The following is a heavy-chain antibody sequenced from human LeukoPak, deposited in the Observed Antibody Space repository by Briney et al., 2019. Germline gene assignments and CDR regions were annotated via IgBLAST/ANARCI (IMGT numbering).Heavy chain of an antibody. V-gene: IGHV3-43*01. CDR2: ISWDGRSP. Sequence: GGSLRLSCAASGFTFDKYTMHWVRQPPGKGLEWVSLISWDGRSPYYADSVRGRFTISRDNSKNSLYLQMNGLKTEDTALYYCTKETAFYYSSGSSLYMDIWGKGTPVTVSS. CDR3: TKETAFYYSSGSSLYMDI. D-gene: IGHD3-10*01. J-gene: IGHJ6*03. CDR1: GFTFDKYT.